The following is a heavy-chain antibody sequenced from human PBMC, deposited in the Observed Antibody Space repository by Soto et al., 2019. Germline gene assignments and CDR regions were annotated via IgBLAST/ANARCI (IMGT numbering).Heavy chain of an antibody. D-gene: IGHD6-13*01. V-gene: IGHV3-64*01. CDR3: ARTPGYSSSPNYYYYGMDV. Sequence: GGSLRLSCAASRFTFSNYAMHWVRQAPGKGLEYVSAISGNGGSTYYANSVKGRFTISRDNSKNTLYLQMGSLRAEDMAVYYCARTPGYSSSPNYYYYGMDVWGQGTTVTVSS. CDR1: RFTFSNYA. J-gene: IGHJ6*02. CDR2: ISGNGGST.